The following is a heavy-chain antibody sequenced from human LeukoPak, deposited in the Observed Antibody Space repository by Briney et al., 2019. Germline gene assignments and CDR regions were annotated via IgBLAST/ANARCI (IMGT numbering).Heavy chain of an antibody. CDR1: GFASDEHG. CDR3: AGAPITSPFHFDY. D-gene: IGHD2-2*01. CDR2: INWNGGST. J-gene: IGHJ4*02. Sequence: GGSLRLSCTASGFASDEHGMSWVRHVPGKGLEWVSGINWNGGSTGYADPLRGRFTITRDNAKNSLYLQMDSLRAEDTALYYCAGAPITSPFHFDYWGQGTLVTVSS. V-gene: IGHV3-20*04.